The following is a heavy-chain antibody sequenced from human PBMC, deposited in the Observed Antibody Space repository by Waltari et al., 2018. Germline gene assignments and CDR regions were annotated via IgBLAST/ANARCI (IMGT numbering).Heavy chain of an antibody. J-gene: IGHJ5*02. CDR2: IIPIFGTA. CDR1: GGTVSSSA. Sequence: QVQLVQSGAEVKKPGSSVKVSCQASGGTVSSSASSWVRQAPGQGLEWMGGIIPIFGTANYAQKFQGRVTITADKSTSTAYMELSSLRSEDTAVYYCARAYGDYRTKNNWFDPWGQGTLVTVSS. V-gene: IGHV1-69*06. D-gene: IGHD4-17*01. CDR3: ARAYGDYRTKNNWFDP.